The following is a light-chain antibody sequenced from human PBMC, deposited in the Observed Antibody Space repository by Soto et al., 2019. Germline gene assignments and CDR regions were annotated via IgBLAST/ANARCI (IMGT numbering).Light chain of an antibody. CDR2: AAS. CDR3: LQHNSYPWT. Sequence: DIQMTQSPSSLSASVGDRVTITCRASQSIVTYLNWYLQKPGKAPKLLIYAASSLQSGVPSRFSGSGSGTEFTLTISSLQPEDFATYYCLQHNSYPWTFGQGTKVDIK. J-gene: IGKJ1*01. V-gene: IGKV1-17*01. CDR1: QSIVTY.